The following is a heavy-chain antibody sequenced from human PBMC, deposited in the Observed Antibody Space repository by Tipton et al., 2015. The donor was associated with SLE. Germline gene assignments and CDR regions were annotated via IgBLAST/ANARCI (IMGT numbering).Heavy chain of an antibody. CDR3: AKTLAPITVAGLFDY. Sequence: GSLRLSCAASGFTFSSYGMHWVRQAPGKGLEWVAFIRYDGSNKYYADSVKGRFTISRDNSKNTLYLQMNSLRAEDTAVYYCAKTLAPITVAGLFDYWGQGTLVTVSS. CDR1: GFTFSSYG. V-gene: IGHV3-30*02. D-gene: IGHD6-19*01. J-gene: IGHJ4*02. CDR2: IRYDGSNK.